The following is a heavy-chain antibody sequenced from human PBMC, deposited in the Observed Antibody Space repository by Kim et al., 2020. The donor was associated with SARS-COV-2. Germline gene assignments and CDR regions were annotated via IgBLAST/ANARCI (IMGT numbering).Heavy chain of an antibody. J-gene: IGHJ4*02. CDR3: ASSQLAY. V-gene: IGHV3-7*01. CDR2: GSEK. Sequence: GSEKYYVDSVKGRFTISRDNAKSSLYLQMNSLRAEDTAVYHCASSQLAYWGQGTLVTVSS. D-gene: IGHD6-6*01.